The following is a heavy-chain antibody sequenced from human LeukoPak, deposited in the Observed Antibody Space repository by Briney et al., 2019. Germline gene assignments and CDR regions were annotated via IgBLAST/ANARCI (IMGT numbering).Heavy chain of an antibody. CDR3: ARGPTGAEDYRMDV. Sequence: ASVKVSCKASGYTFTNYDINWMRQATGQGLEWMGWMNPNSGSTEYAQKFQGRVTMTRSTSTSTAYTELSSLRSEDTAVFYCARGPTGAEDYRMDVWGQGTTVTVSS. D-gene: IGHD4-11*01. J-gene: IGHJ6*02. CDR1: GYTFTNYD. V-gene: IGHV1-8*01. CDR2: MNPNSGST.